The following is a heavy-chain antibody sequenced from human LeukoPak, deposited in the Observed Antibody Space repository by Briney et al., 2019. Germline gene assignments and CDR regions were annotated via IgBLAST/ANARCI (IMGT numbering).Heavy chain of an antibody. CDR3: ARDGDGSGVAKY. CDR1: GGSISSYY. V-gene: IGHV4-59*01. J-gene: IGHJ4*02. D-gene: IGHD5-24*01. Sequence: SETLSLTCTVSGGSISSYYWSWIRQPPGKGLEWIGYIYYSGSTNYNPSLKSRVTISVDTSKNQFSLKLSSVTAADTTVYYCARDGDGSGVAKYWGQGTLVTVSS. CDR2: IYYSGST.